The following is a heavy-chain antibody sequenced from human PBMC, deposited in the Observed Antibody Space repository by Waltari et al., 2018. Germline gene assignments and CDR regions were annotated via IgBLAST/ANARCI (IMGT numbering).Heavy chain of an antibody. CDR1: GGSISSYY. J-gene: IGHJ4*02. CDR2: IYYSGST. CDR3: AREYKSPYTFFDY. Sequence: QVQLQESGPGLVKPSETLSLTCTVSGGSISSYYWRWIRQPPGKGLEWIGYIYYSGSTNYNPSLKSRVTISVDTSKNQFSLKLSSVTAADTAVYYCAREYKSPYTFFDYWGQGTLVTVSS. V-gene: IGHV4-59*01. D-gene: IGHD1-20*01.